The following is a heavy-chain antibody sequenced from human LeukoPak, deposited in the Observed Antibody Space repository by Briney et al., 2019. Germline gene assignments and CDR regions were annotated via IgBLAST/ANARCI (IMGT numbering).Heavy chain of an antibody. CDR3: ARDRYYYDSSGYYLDY. Sequence: PGRSLRLSCAASGFTFSSYAMHWVRQAPGKGLEWVAVISYDGSNKYYADSVKGRFTISRDNSKNTLYLQMNSLRAEDTAVYYCARDRYYYDSSGYYLDYWGQGTLVTVSS. CDR1: GFTFSSYA. V-gene: IGHV3-30-3*01. CDR2: ISYDGSNK. D-gene: IGHD3-22*01. J-gene: IGHJ4*02.